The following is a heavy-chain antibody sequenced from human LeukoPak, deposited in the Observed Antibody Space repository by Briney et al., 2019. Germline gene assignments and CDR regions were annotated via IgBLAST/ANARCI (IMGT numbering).Heavy chain of an antibody. Sequence: PGGSLRLSCAGSGFTVSSNYISWVRQAPGKGLEWVSVIYSGGSIYYAASVKGRFTISRDNSTNTLYLQMNSLRAEDTAVYYCARDRGYCSSTSCSAAGVEYYYYGMDVWGKGTTVTVSS. CDR1: GFTVSSNY. CDR3: ARDRGYCSSTSCSAAGVEYYYYGMDV. V-gene: IGHV3-53*01. CDR2: IYSGGSI. J-gene: IGHJ6*04. D-gene: IGHD2-2*01.